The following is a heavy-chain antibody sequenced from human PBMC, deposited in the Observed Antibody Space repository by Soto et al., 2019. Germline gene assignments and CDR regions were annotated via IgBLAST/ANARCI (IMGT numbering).Heavy chain of an antibody. V-gene: IGHV4-59*08. Sequence: QVQLQESGPGLVKPSETLSLICTVSGGSISGYYWSWLRQSPGKGVEWIAYIYNSGTTNYNPSLTSRTTISVDTSKNQFSLKLSSVTAADTAVYYCARHYGSGTYPLDSWGQGTLVTVS. CDR3: ARHYGSGTYPLDS. CDR1: GGSISGYY. D-gene: IGHD3-10*01. CDR2: IYNSGTT. J-gene: IGHJ4*02.